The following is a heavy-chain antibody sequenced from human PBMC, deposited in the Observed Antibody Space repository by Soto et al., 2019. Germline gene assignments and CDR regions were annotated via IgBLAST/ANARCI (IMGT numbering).Heavy chain of an antibody. V-gene: IGHV4-34*01. J-gene: IGHJ3*02. CDR3: ARVERGTATTVVDAFDI. Sequence: QVQLQQWGAGLLKPSETLSLTCAVYGGFVTSGSYYWSWIRQPPGKGLEWIGEMSHSGGTHFNPSLKSRVTILVDTSKNQFTPKMSSVTAADTALYYCARVERGTATTVVDAFDIWGPGTMVTVSS. CDR2: MSHSGGT. D-gene: IGHD1-1*01. CDR1: GGFVTSGSYY.